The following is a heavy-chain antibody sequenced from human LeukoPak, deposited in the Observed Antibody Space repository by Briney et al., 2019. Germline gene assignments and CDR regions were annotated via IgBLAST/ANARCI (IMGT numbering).Heavy chain of an antibody. CDR2: ISVGGDIT. V-gene: IGHV3-23*01. D-gene: IGHD3-3*01. CDR1: GFTFSSYA. Sequence: GGSLRLSCAASGFTFSSYAMTWVRQAAGKGLEWVSAISVGGDITSYADSVKGRFTISRDNSKNTLSLQMNSLRAEDTAVYYCAKLTYDFWSGPFDYWGQGTLVTVSS. J-gene: IGHJ4*02. CDR3: AKLTYDFWSGPFDY.